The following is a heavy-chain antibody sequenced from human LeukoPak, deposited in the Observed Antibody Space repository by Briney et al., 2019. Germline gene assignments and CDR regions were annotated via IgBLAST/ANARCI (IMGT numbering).Heavy chain of an antibody. J-gene: IGHJ4*02. Sequence: PGGCLRLSCGASGFTFSMYAMSWVRQAPGKGLEWISVISVDGGGTYYADSVKGRFTISRDNCKITLYLQMNSLRAEDTAVYYCAKDSVGVAGPDYWGQGSLVTVSS. CDR1: GFTFSMYA. CDR2: ISVDGGGT. D-gene: IGHD6-19*01. V-gene: IGHV3-23*01. CDR3: AKDSVGVAGPDY.